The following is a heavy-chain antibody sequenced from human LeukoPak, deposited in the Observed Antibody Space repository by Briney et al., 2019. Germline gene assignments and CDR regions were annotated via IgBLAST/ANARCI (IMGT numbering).Heavy chain of an antibody. CDR3: AKGVTRTGYNNWFDP. CDR1: GFTFSSYA. D-gene: IGHD5-18*01. CDR2: ISGSGGST. Sequence: GGSLRLSCAASGFTFSSYAMSWVRQAPGKGLEWVSAISGSGGSTYYADSVKGRFTISRDNSKNTLYLQMNSLRAEDTAVYYCAKGVTRTGYNNWFDPWGRGTLVTVSS. V-gene: IGHV3-23*01. J-gene: IGHJ5*02.